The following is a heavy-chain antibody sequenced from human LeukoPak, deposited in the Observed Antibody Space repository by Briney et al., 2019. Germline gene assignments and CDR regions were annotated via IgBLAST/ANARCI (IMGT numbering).Heavy chain of an antibody. Sequence: GGSLRLSCAASGFTFSSYSMNWVRQAPGKGLEWVSSISSSSSYIYYADSVKGRFTISRDNAKNSLYLQMNSLRAEDTAVYYCARGLPGYCSGGSCYVMATIPLSSIDYWGQGTLVTVSS. CDR1: GFTFSSYS. V-gene: IGHV3-21*01. J-gene: IGHJ4*02. CDR2: ISSSSSYI. CDR3: ARGLPGYCSGGSCYVMATIPLSSIDY. D-gene: IGHD2-15*01.